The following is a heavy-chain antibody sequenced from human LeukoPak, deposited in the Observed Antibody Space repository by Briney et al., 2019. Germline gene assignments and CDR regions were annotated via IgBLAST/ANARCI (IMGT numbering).Heavy chain of an antibody. D-gene: IGHD2-2*01. CDR3: ASRYCSSTSCYRGYAFDI. Sequence: ASVKVSCKASGYTFTSYDINWVRQATGQGLEWMGWMNPNSGNTGYAQKFRGRVTITRNTSISTAYMELSSLRSEDTAVYYCASRYCSSTSCYRGYAFDIWGQGTMVTVSS. CDR2: MNPNSGNT. V-gene: IGHV1-8*03. J-gene: IGHJ3*02. CDR1: GYTFTSYD.